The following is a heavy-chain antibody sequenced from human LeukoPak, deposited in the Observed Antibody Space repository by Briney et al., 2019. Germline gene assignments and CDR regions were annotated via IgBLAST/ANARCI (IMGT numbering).Heavy chain of an antibody. CDR3: TKGIAGRMDDY. Sequence: GGSLRLSCAASGFTFSGSAMHWVRQASGKGLEWVGRIRSKANSYATAYAASVKGRFTISRDDSKNTAYLQMNSLKTEDTAVYYCTKGIAGRMDDYWGQGTLVTVSS. CDR1: GFTFSGSA. J-gene: IGHJ4*02. D-gene: IGHD1-20*01. V-gene: IGHV3-73*01. CDR2: IRSKANSYAT.